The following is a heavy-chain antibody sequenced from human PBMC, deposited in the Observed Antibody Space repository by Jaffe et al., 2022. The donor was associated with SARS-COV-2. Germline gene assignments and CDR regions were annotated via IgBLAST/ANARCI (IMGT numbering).Heavy chain of an antibody. Sequence: QVQLVESGGGVVQPGRSLRLSCAASGFTFSSYAMHWVRQAPGKGLEWVAVISYDGSNKYYADSVKGRFTISRDNSKNTLYLQMNSLRAEDTAVYYCARDRVWNVQGGMDVWGQGTTVTVSS. CDR3: ARDRVWNVQGGMDV. J-gene: IGHJ6*02. CDR2: ISYDGSNK. CDR1: GFTFSSYA. D-gene: IGHD1-1*01. V-gene: IGHV3-30-3*01.